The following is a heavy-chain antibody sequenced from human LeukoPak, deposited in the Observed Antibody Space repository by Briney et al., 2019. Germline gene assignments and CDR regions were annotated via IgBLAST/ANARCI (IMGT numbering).Heavy chain of an antibody. CDR3: ATNHDYGDYLYFDY. Sequence: GGSLRLSCAASGFTFSSYAMSWVRQAPGKGLEWVSAISGGGGSTYYADSVKGRFTISRDNSKNTLYLQMNSLRAEDTAVYYCATNHDYGDYLYFDYWGQGTLVTVSS. D-gene: IGHD4-17*01. CDR2: ISGGGGST. CDR1: GFTFSSYA. V-gene: IGHV3-23*01. J-gene: IGHJ4*02.